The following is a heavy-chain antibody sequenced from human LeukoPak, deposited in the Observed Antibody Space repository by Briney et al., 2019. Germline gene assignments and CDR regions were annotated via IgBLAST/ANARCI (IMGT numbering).Heavy chain of an antibody. V-gene: IGHV5-51*01. D-gene: IGHD5-24*01. J-gene: IGHJ4*02. CDR3: ARRGTFEMATRQAFDY. Sequence: GESLKISCKGSGYSFTSYWIGWVRQMPGKGLEWMGIIYPGDSDTRYSPSFQGQVTLSADKSISTAYLQWSSLKASDTGMYYCARRGTFEMATRQAFDYWGQGTLVTVSS. CDR2: IYPGDSDT. CDR1: GYSFTSYW.